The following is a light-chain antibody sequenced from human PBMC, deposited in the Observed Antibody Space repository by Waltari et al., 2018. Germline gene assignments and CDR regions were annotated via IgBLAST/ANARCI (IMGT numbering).Light chain of an antibody. CDR1: SSDVGNYNL. CDR2: EGS. V-gene: IGLV2-23*01. CDR3: CSYAGSDIIWV. Sequence: QSALTQPASVSGSPGQSITISCTGTSSDVGNYNLFSWYQQHPGKAPKLMIYEGSKRPSGVSNRFSGSKYGNTASLTIFGLQAEDEADYYCCSYAGSDIIWVFGGGTKLTVL. J-gene: IGLJ3*02.